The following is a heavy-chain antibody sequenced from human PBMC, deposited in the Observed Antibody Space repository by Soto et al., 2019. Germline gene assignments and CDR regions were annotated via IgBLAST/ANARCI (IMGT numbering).Heavy chain of an antibody. CDR3: ARDVAYSSGWYREEYYYYYYGMDV. D-gene: IGHD6-19*01. V-gene: IGHV3-33*01. CDR1: GFTFSSYG. CDR2: IWYDGSNK. J-gene: IGHJ6*02. Sequence: GGSLRLSCAASGFTFSSYGMHWVRQAPGKGLEWVAVIWYDGSNKYYADSVKGRFTISRDNSKNTLYLQMNSLRAEDTAVYYCARDVAYSSGWYREEYYYYYYGMDVWGQGTTVTVSS.